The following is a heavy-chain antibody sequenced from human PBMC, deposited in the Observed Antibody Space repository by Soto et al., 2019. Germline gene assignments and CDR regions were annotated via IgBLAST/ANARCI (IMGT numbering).Heavy chain of an antibody. CDR2: LDQDGSER. CDR3: VCGGNFFVY. Sequence: EVQLVESGGGLVQPGGSLRLSCPAPGFTFSTYWMTWVRRPPGKGLEWVANLDQDGSERYYVDSVRGRFTISRDNAKNSLYLQMNSLRAEDTAVYYCVCGGNFFVYWGQGTLVTVSP. J-gene: IGHJ4*02. CDR1: GFTFSTYW. V-gene: IGHV3-7*01. D-gene: IGHD3-16*01.